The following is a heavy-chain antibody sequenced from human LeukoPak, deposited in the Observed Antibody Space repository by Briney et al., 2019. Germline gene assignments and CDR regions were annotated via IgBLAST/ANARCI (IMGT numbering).Heavy chain of an antibody. Sequence: GRSLRLSCAASGFTFDDYAMHWVRQAPGKGLEWVSYISSSSSTIYYADSVKGRFTISRDNAKNSLYLQMNSLRAEDTAVYYCARGTTGSFNADHAFDIWGQGTMVTVSS. D-gene: IGHD1-26*01. V-gene: IGHV3-48*01. J-gene: IGHJ3*02. CDR2: ISSSSSTI. CDR3: ARGTTGSFNADHAFDI. CDR1: GFTFDDYA.